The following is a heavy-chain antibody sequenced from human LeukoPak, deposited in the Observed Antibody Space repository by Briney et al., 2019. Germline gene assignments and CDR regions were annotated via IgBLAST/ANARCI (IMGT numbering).Heavy chain of an antibody. V-gene: IGHV4-39*01. CDR1: GGSITSSSYY. Sequence: PSETLPLTCTVSGGSITSSSYYWGWIRQPPGKGLEWIGSIYYTGSTYYNPSLRSRVTISVDTSKNQFSLKETSVTAADTAVYYCARHVRATSSLDAFDIWGQGTMVTVSS. J-gene: IGHJ3*02. CDR3: ARHVRATSSLDAFDI. D-gene: IGHD2-2*01. CDR2: IYYTGST.